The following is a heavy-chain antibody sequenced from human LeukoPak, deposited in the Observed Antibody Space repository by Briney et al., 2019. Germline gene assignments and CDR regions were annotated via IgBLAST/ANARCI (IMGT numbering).Heavy chain of an antibody. CDR1: GYRFTSYW. J-gene: IGHJ3*02. CDR2: IYPGDSDT. Sequence: GASLEISCKGSGYRFTSYWIGWVRQLPGKGQEWMGIIYPGDSDTRYSPSFQGQVTISADKSISTAYLQWSSLKASDTAMYYCARPDEGVTDDAFDIWGQGTMVTVSS. D-gene: IGHD5-18*01. CDR3: ARPDEGVTDDAFDI. V-gene: IGHV5-51*01.